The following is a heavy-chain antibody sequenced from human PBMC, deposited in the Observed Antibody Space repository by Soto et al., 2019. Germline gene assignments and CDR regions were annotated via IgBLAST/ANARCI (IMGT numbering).Heavy chain of an antibody. J-gene: IGHJ6*02. D-gene: IGHD1-1*01. V-gene: IGHV3-30-3*01. CDR3: ARDRLRYNWNDFPYYYYGMGV. CDR2: ISYDGSNK. Sequence: QVQLVESGGGVVQPGRSLRLSCAASGFTFSSYAMHWVRQAPGKGLEWVAVISYDGSNKNYADSVKGRFTISRDNSENPLYLKRNSLRAEDTAVYYCARDRLRYNWNDFPYYYYGMGVWGQGTTVTVSS. CDR1: GFTFSSYA.